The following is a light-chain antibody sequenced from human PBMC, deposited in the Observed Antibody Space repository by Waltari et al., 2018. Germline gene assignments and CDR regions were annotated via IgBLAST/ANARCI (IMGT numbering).Light chain of an antibody. J-gene: IGKJ4*01. Sequence: SPATLSVSPGERATLSCKASQDVSINLAWYQQKPGQAPRLLIYDASTRATGVPARFSGSGSGTEFTLTISSLQSEDFAVYFCQRYNNWVTFGGGTKVQIK. CDR1: QDVSIN. CDR3: QRYNNWVT. CDR2: DAS. V-gene: IGKV3-15*01.